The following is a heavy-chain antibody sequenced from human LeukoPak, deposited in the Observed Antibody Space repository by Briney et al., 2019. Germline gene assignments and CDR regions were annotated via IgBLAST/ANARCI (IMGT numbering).Heavy chain of an antibody. CDR1: GGSISSYY. J-gene: IGHJ4*02. D-gene: IGHD1-26*01. CDR2: IYYSGST. Sequence: SETLSLTCTVSGGSISSYYWSWLRQPPEKGLEWLGFIYYSGSTHYKSSLKSRVTISVDTSKNQFSLRLSPVTAADTAVYYCARHSGSSPHYFDYWGQGTLVTVSS. CDR3: ARHSGSSPHYFDY. V-gene: IGHV4-59*08.